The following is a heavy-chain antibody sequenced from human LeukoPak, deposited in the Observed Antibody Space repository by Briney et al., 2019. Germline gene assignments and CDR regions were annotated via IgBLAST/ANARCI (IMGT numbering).Heavy chain of an antibody. Sequence: SETLSLTCTVSGGSISNYHWSWIRQPAGKGLEWIGQIHTSGSTNYDPPLKSRVSMSIDTTEDQVSLTIRSVTAADTAFYYCARRDISSGWSFDYWGQGTLVTVSS. CDR2: IHTSGST. J-gene: IGHJ4*02. CDR3: ARRDISSGWSFDY. CDR1: GGSISNYH. D-gene: IGHD6-19*01. V-gene: IGHV4-4*07.